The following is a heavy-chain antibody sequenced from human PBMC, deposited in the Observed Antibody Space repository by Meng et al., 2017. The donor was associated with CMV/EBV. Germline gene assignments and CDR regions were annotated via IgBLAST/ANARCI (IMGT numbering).Heavy chain of an antibody. Sequence: EVQLVESGGGLVKPGGSLRLSCAASGFTVSSYSMNWVRQAPGKGLEWVSSISSSSSYIYYADSVKGRFTISRDNAKNSLYLQMNSLRAEDTAVYYCARDQIPGYYYDSSGYPEYWYFDLWGRGTLVTVSS. D-gene: IGHD3-22*01. V-gene: IGHV3-21*01. CDR2: ISSSSSYI. CDR1: GFTVSSYS. J-gene: IGHJ2*01. CDR3: ARDQIPGYYYDSSGYPEYWYFDL.